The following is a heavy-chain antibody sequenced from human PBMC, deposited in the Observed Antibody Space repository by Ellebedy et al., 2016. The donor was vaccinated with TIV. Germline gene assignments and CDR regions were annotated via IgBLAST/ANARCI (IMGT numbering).Heavy chain of an antibody. J-gene: IGHJ5*02. Sequence: LSLTCAASGFTVSRNYMSWVRQAPGKGLEWVSVIYSGGTTYYADSVKGRFTISRDNSKNTLYLQMNSLRVEDTALYYCAGRDNGDYGGGTWGQGTLVTVSS. V-gene: IGHV3-66*01. CDR2: IYSGGTT. CDR1: GFTVSRNY. D-gene: IGHD4-17*01. CDR3: AGRDNGDYGGGT.